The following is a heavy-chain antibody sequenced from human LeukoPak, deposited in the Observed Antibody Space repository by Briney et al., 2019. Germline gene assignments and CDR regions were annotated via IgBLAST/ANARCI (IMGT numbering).Heavy chain of an antibody. V-gene: IGHV3-11*06. CDR3: ARECIAVAGTDY. CDR1: GFTFSDYY. J-gene: IGHJ4*02. CDR2: ISSSSSYT. Sequence: GGSLRLSCAASGFTFSDYYMSWIRQAPGKGLEWVSYISSSSSYTNYADSVKGRFTNSRDNAKNSLYLQMNSLRAEDTAVYYCARECIAVAGTDYWDQGPLVTVSS. D-gene: IGHD6-19*01.